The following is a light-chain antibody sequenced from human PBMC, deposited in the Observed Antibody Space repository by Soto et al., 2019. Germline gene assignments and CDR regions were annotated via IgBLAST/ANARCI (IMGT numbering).Light chain of an antibody. CDR3: QQYANSPIT. Sequence: EIVMTQSPATLSVSPGERATLSCRASQSVSNNLAWYQQKPGQAPRLLIYGASTGATGIPTRFSGSGSGTDFTLTISRLEPEDFAVYYCQQYANSPITFGQGTRLEIK. V-gene: IGKV3-15*01. CDR2: GAS. CDR1: QSVSNN. J-gene: IGKJ5*01.